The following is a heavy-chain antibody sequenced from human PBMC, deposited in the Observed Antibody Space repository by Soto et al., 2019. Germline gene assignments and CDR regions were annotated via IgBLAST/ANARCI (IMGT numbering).Heavy chain of an antibody. J-gene: IGHJ6*02. CDR2: INHSGST. V-gene: IGHV4-34*01. D-gene: IGHD2-2*01. Sequence: QVQLQQWGAGLLKPSETLSLTCAVYGGSFSGYYWTWIRHPQGRGLGGIGEINHSGSTNYNPSLKSRVTISVDAAKNQFSRKVSSVTAADTAVYYCARLHLPDTFHYYGMDVWGQGTTVTVSS. CDR1: GGSFSGYY. CDR3: ARLHLPDTFHYYGMDV.